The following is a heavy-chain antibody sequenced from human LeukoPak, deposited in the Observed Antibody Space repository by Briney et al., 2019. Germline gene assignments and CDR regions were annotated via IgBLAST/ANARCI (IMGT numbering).Heavy chain of an antibody. CDR3: ARAPYSGSYWGRHFDY. V-gene: IGHV4-30-4*08. CDR1: GGSISSGDYY. Sequence: SETLSLTCTVSGGSISSGDYYWSWIRQPPGKGLEWIGYIYYSGSTYYNPSLKSRVTISVDTSKNQFSLKLSSVTAADTAVYYCARAPYSGSYWGRHFDYWGQGTLVTVSS. D-gene: IGHD1-26*01. CDR2: IYYSGST. J-gene: IGHJ4*02.